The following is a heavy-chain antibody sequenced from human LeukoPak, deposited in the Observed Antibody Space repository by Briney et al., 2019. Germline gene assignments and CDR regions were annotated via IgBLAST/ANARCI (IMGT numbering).Heavy chain of an antibody. CDR1: GFTVSSTY. D-gene: IGHD3-3*01. V-gene: IGHV4-39*01. Sequence: GSLRLSCAASGFTVSSTYMSWVRQSPGKGLEWIGAIYYGRTAYYNPSLNSRVTISVATSTNQFSLQLNSVTAADTAVYYCVRHDGRGGNTMGALDSWGQGSLVTVSS. CDR2: IYYGRTA. J-gene: IGHJ4*02. CDR3: VRHDGRGGNTMGALDS.